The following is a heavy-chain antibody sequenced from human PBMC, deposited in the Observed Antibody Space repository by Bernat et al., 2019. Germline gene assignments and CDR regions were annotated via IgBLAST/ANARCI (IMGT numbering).Heavy chain of an antibody. CDR3: ARELGYCSGGSCSGGRIIKNYFDY. V-gene: IGHV1-2*02. Sequence: QVQLVQSGAEVKKPGASVKVSCKASGYTFTGYYMHWVRQAPGQGLEWMGWINPNSGGTNYAQKFQGRVTMTRDTSSSTAYMELSRLRSDDTAVYYCARELGYCSGGSCSGGRIIKNYFDYWGQGTLVTVSS. J-gene: IGHJ4*02. D-gene: IGHD2-15*01. CDR1: GYTFTGYY. CDR2: INPNSGGT.